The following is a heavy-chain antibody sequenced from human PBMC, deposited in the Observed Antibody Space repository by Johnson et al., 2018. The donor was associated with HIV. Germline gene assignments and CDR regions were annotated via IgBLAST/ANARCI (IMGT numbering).Heavy chain of an antibody. CDR3: AKDIASGYTNGGTLDI. D-gene: IGHD6-19*01. CDR1: GFTFSSYG. V-gene: IGHV3-30*02. CDR2: IRYDGSNK. J-gene: IGHJ3*02. Sequence: QMLLVESGGGVVQPGGSLRLSCAASGFTFSSYGMHWVRQAPGTGLEWVAFIRYDGSNKYYADSVKGRFTISRDNSKNTLYLQMNSLRAEDTAVYYCAKDIASGYTNGGTLDIWGQGTMVTVSS.